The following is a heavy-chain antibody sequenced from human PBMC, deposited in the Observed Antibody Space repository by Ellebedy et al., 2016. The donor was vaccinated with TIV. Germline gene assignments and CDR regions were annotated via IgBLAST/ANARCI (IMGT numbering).Heavy chain of an antibody. V-gene: IGHV4-34*01. CDR1: GGSFSDYL. CDR2: INHSGST. Sequence: SETLSLXXAVYGGSFSDYLWTWVRRPPGKGLEWIGEINHSGSTNYNASLKSRVTISVDTSKNQFSLRLSPVTAADTAVYYCASPPVAGRDFDYWGQGTLVTVSS. D-gene: IGHD6-19*01. CDR3: ASPPVAGRDFDY. J-gene: IGHJ4*02.